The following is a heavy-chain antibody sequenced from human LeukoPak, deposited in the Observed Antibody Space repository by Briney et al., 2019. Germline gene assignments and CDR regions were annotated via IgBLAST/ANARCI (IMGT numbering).Heavy chain of an antibody. J-gene: IGHJ3*02. CDR3: ATNAAMANDAFDI. CDR1: GGTISSGGYT. Sequence: SQTLSLTCAVSGGTISSGGYTWIWMPQPPGKGLEWIGYIYHSGSTYDNPSLKSRVTISVDRSKPQCSLKFSSVTAEATAVYYSATNAAMANDAFDIWSQATMVTVSS. CDR2: IYHSGST. D-gene: IGHD5-18*01. V-gene: IGHV4-30-2*01.